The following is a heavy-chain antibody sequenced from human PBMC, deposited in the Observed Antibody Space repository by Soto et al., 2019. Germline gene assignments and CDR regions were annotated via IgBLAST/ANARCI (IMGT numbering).Heavy chain of an antibody. CDR3: ARDVIVVVPAAVYYYYGMDV. CDR2: IWYDGSNK. Sequence: LRLSCAASGFTFSSYGMHWVRQAPGKGLEWVAVIWYDGSNKYYADSVKGRFTISRDNSKNTLYLQMNSLRAEDTAVYYCARDVIVVVPAAVYYYYGMDVWGRGTTVTVSS. J-gene: IGHJ6*02. CDR1: GFTFSSYG. D-gene: IGHD2-2*01. V-gene: IGHV3-33*01.